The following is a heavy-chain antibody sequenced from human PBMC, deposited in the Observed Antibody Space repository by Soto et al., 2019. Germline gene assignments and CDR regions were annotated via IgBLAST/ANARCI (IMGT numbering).Heavy chain of an antibody. CDR1: GGSFSGYY. J-gene: IGHJ6*02. D-gene: IGHD3-10*01. CDR2: INHSGST. CDR3: ARSRALLWCGNHYYYYGMDV. Sequence: QVQLQQWGAGLLKPSETLSLTCAVYGGSFSGYYWSWIRQPPGKGLEWIGEINHSGSTNYNPSLKSRVTISVDTSXXQXSXRLSSVTAADTAVYYCARSRALLWCGNHYYYYGMDVWGQGTTVTVSS. V-gene: IGHV4-34*01.